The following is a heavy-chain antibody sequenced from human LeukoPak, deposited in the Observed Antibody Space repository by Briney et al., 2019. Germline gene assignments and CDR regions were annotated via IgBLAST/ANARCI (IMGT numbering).Heavy chain of an antibody. D-gene: IGHD3-9*01. V-gene: IGHV1-2*02. CDR3: ARRGSSYYDILTGYWTEFNYYYMDV. CDR1: GYTFTSYY. Sequence: ASVKVSCKASGYTFTSYYMHWVRQAPGQGLEWMGWINPNSGGTNYAQKFQGRVTMTRDTSISTAYMELSRLRSDDTAVYYCARRGSSYYDILTGYWTEFNYYYMDVWGKGTTVTISS. CDR2: INPNSGGT. J-gene: IGHJ6*03.